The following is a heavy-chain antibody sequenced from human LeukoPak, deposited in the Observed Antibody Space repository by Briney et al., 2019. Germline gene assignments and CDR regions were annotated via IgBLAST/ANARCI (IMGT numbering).Heavy chain of an antibody. V-gene: IGHV3-23*01. CDR1: GFTVSSNY. CDR2: ISGSGGST. J-gene: IGHJ4*02. D-gene: IGHD6-13*01. CDR3: AKYLKGIAAAGTCYFDY. Sequence: GGSLRLSCAASGFTVSSNYMSWVRQAPGKGLEWVSAISGSGGSTYYADSVKGRFTISRDNSKNTLYLQMNSLRAEDTAVYYCAKYLKGIAAAGTCYFDYWGQGTLVTVSS.